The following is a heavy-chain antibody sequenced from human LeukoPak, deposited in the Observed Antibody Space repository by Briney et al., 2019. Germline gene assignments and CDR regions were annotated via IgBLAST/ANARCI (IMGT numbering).Heavy chain of an antibody. CDR3: ARTHIVVVVATGAFDI. Sequence: PGGSLRLSCAASGFTVSSNYMSWVRQAPGKGLEWVSVIYSGGSTYYADSVKGRFTISRDNSKNTLYLQMNSLRAEDTAVYYCARTHIVVVVATGAFDIWGQGTMVTVSS. V-gene: IGHV3-66*01. D-gene: IGHD2-15*01. J-gene: IGHJ3*02. CDR2: IYSGGST. CDR1: GFTVSSNY.